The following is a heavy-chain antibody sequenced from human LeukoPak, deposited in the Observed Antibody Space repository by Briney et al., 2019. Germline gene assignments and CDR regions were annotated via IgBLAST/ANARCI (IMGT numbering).Heavy chain of an antibody. J-gene: IGHJ5*02. Sequence: GGSLRLSCAASGFTFDDYGMSWVRHAPGKGLEWVSGINWNGGSTGYADSVKGRFTISRDNAKNSLYLQMNSLRAEDTALYYCARDYYGSGSYYLVPNWFDPWGQGTLVTVSS. V-gene: IGHV3-20*04. D-gene: IGHD3-10*01. CDR2: INWNGGST. CDR1: GFTFDDYG. CDR3: ARDYYGSGSYYLVPNWFDP.